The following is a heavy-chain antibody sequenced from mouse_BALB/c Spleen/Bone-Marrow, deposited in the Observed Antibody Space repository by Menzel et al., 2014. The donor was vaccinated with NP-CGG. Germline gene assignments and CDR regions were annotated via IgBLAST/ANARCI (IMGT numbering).Heavy chain of an antibody. D-gene: IGHD4-1*01. V-gene: IGHV5-17*02. CDR3: ERGGNWEYFDY. Sequence: DVMLVESGGGLVQPGGSRKLSCAASGFTFSSFGMHWVRQAPERGLEWVAYISSGSSTIFYADTVKGRLTISRDNPKNTLFLQMTSLRSEDTAMYYCERGGNWEYFDYWGQGTTLTVSS. CDR1: GFTFSSFG. J-gene: IGHJ2*01. CDR2: ISSGSSTI.